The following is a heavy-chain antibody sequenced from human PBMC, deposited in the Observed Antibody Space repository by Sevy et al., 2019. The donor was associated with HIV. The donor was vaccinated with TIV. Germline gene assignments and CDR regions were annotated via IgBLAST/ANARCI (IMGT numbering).Heavy chain of an antibody. CDR1: GFTFSNAW. D-gene: IGHD6-19*01. CDR3: TTSTLDSSGWGAFDI. Sequence: GGSLRLSCAASGFTFSNAWMSWVRQAPGKGLEWVGRIKSKTDGGTTDYAAPVKGRFTISRDDSKSTLYLQMNSLKTEDTAVYYCTTSTLDSSGWGAFDIWGQGTMVTVSS. CDR2: IKSKTDGGTT. V-gene: IGHV3-15*01. J-gene: IGHJ3*02.